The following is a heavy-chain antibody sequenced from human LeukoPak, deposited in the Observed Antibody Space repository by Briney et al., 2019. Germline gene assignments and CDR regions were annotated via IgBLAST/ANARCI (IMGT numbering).Heavy chain of an antibody. V-gene: IGHV3-15*01. J-gene: IGHJ4*02. Sequence: GGSLRLSCAASGFTFSNAWMRWVRQVPGKGLEWVGRIKSKTDGGTTDYAAPVKGRFTISRDESKNTLYLEMNSLKTEDTAVYYCTTIAYCGGDCYPHLDHWGQGTLVTVSS. CDR2: IKSKTDGGTT. CDR1: GFTFSNAW. CDR3: TTIAYCGGDCYPHLDH. D-gene: IGHD2-21*01.